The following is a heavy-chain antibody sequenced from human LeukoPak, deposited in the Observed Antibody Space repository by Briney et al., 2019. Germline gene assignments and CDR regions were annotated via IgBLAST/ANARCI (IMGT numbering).Heavy chain of an antibody. J-gene: IGHJ3*02. V-gene: IGHV4-34*01. D-gene: IGHD6-13*01. CDR2: INHSGST. Sequence: SETLSLTCAVYGGSFSGYYWSWIRQPPGKGLEWIGEINHSGSTNYNPSLKSRVTTSVDTSKNQFSLKLSSVTAADTAVYYCARGQPPRDAFDIWGQGTMVTVSS. CDR3: ARGQPPRDAFDI. CDR1: GGSFSGYY.